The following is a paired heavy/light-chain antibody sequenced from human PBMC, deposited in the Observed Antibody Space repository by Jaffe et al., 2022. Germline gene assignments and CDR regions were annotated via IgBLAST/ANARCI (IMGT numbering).Light chain of an antibody. CDR3: QQYNSYSET. CDR2: KAS. J-gene: IGKJ1*01. Sequence: DIQMTQSPSTLSASVGDRVTITCRASQSISSWLAWYQQKPGKAPKLLIYKASSLESGVPSRFSGSGSGTEFTLTISSLQPDDFATYFCQQYNSYSETFGQGTKVEIK. CDR1: QSISSW. V-gene: IGKV1-5*03.
Heavy chain of an antibody. V-gene: IGHV2-5*04. CDR3: VFPPARSNYDILTKSRGSGEYFHS. CDR2: ISWNDGK. Sequence: QITLKESGPTLVKPTQTLTLTCTFSGFSLSTRGVSVGWIRQPPGKALEWLALISWNDGKRFSPSLSSRLTITKDTSKNQVVLTVTDMDPADTATYYCVFPPARSNYDILTKSRGSGEYFHSWGQGTLVTVSS. D-gene: IGHD3-9*01. CDR1: GFSLSTRGVS. J-gene: IGHJ4*02.